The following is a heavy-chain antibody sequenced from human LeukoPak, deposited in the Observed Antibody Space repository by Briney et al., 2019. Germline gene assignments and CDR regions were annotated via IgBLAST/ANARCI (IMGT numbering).Heavy chain of an antibody. CDR1: GGTFSSYA. J-gene: IGHJ6*02. V-gene: IGHV1-69*13. D-gene: IGHD2-21*02. CDR3: ARGGCGGDCYPLVYYGMDV. Sequence: SLKVSCKASGGTFSSYAISWVRQAPGQGLEWMGGIIPIFGTANYAQKFQGRVTITADESTSTAYMELSSLRSEDTAVYYCARGGCGGDCYPLVYYGMDVWGQGTTVTVSS. CDR2: IIPIFGTA.